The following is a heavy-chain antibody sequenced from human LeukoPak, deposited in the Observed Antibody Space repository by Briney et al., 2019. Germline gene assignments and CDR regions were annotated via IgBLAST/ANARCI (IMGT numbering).Heavy chain of an antibody. CDR3: ARGRASHYYYDSSGTPGSFDY. J-gene: IGHJ4*02. D-gene: IGHD3-22*01. Sequence: PSETLSLTCTVSGGSISSSSYYWGWIRQPPGKGLEWVGSIYYSGSTYYNPSLKSRVTISVDTSNNQFSLKLSSVTAADTAVYYCARGRASHYYYDSSGTPGSFDYWGQGTLVTVSS. V-gene: IGHV4-39*01. CDR1: GGSISSSSYY. CDR2: IYYSGST.